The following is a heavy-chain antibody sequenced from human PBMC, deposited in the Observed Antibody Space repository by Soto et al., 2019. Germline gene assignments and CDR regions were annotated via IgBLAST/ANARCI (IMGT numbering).Heavy chain of an antibody. Sequence: GGSLRLSCAASGFTFSSYGMHWVRQAPGKGLEWVAVISYDGSNKYYADSVKGRFTISRDNSKNTLYLQMNSLRAEDTAVYYCAKDRNSSGYDQTPPHFDYWGRGTLVTFSS. CDR3: AKDRNSSGYDQTPPHFDY. D-gene: IGHD5-12*01. CDR1: GFTFSSYG. V-gene: IGHV3-30*18. J-gene: IGHJ4*02. CDR2: ISYDGSNK.